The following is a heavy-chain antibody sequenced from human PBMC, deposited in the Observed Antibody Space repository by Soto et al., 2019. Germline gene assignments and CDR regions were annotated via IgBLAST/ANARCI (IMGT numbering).Heavy chain of an antibody. CDR3: ARKGGYYSGLDV. CDR2: IFSNDEK. Sequence: QVTLKESGPVLVKPTETLTLTCTVSGFSLNNGRMGVSWIRQPPGKALEWLAHIFSNDEKSYSTSLKSRLNISKATSKSQVVLTMTNMEPVDTATYYCARKGGYYSGLDVWGQGTTVTISS. D-gene: IGHD1-26*01. J-gene: IGHJ6*02. CDR1: GFSLNNGRMG. V-gene: IGHV2-26*01.